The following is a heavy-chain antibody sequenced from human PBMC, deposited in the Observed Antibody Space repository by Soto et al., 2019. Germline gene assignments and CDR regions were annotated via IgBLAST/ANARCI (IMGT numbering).Heavy chain of an antibody. V-gene: IGHV4-38-2*02. CDR1: GYSISSGYY. CDR2: VYHNGIM. D-gene: IGHD3-10*01. Sequence: SGTLSLTCSVSGYSISSGYYWGCVRQAPGKGLEWLGSVYHNGIMFHNPSFQSRVTISVDTSKNQFSLNLRSVTAADTAVYYCAALWFGELAFNYWGHGILVTVSS. J-gene: IGHJ4*01. CDR3: AALWFGELAFNY.